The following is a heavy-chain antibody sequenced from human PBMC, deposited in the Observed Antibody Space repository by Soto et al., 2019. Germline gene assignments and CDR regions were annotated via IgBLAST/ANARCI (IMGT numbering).Heavy chain of an antibody. CDR2: IIHIFGTA. CDR1: GGTFSSYA. V-gene: IGHV1-69*06. D-gene: IGHD2-15*01. CDR3: ARVGVAEDIVGVVASIGAGWFDP. J-gene: IGHJ5*02. Sequence: QVQLVQSGAEVKKPGSSVKVSCKASGGTFSSYAISWVRQAPGHGLEWMGGIIHIFGTANYAQKFQGRVTITPDKSTSTAYMELSSLRSEDTAVYYCARVGVAEDIVGVVASIGAGWFDPWGQGTLVTASS.